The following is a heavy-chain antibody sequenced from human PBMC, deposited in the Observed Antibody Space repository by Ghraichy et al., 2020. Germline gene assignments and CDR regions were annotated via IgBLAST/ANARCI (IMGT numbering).Heavy chain of an antibody. CDR2: INSDGSST. CDR1: GFTFSSYW. J-gene: IGHJ6*03. V-gene: IGHV3-74*01. Sequence: ETLRLSCAASGFTFSSYWMHWVRQAPGKGLVWVSRINSDGSSTSYADSVKGRFTISRDNAKNTLYLQMNSLRAEDTAVYYCARGSPYYYYMDVWGKGTTVTVSS. CDR3: ARGSPYYYYMDV.